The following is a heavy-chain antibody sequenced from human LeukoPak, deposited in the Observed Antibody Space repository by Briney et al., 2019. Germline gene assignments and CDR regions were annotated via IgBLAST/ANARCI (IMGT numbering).Heavy chain of an antibody. CDR1: GFTFSGYG. J-gene: IGHJ3*02. Sequence: GGSLRLSCAASGFTFSGYGMHWVRQAPGKGLEWVAFLRYDGSNTYYADSVKGRFTISRDNSKNTLYLQMNSLRAEDTAVYYCAKDSGVGMATTFSILDIWGQGTVVTVSS. D-gene: IGHD5-24*01. V-gene: IGHV3-30*02. CDR2: LRYDGSNT. CDR3: AKDSGVGMATTFSILDI.